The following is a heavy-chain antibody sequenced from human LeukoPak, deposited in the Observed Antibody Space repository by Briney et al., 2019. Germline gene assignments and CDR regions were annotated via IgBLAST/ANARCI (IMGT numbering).Heavy chain of an antibody. CDR1: GGSISSYY. D-gene: IGHD2-15*01. CDR2: IYYSGST. CDR3: AREGYCSGGSCLNWFDS. Sequence: SETLSLTCTVSGGSISSYYWSWIRQPPGKGLEWIGYIYYSGSTNYNPSLKSRVTMSVDTSKNQFSLKLSSVTAADTAVYYCAREGYCSGGSCLNWFDSWGQGTLVTVSS. V-gene: IGHV4-59*12. J-gene: IGHJ5*01.